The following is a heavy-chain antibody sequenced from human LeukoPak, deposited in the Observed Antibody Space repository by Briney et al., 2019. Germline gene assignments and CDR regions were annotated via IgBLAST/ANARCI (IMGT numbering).Heavy chain of an antibody. V-gene: IGHV3-48*01. J-gene: IGHJ3*02. CDR2: ISSSSATI. D-gene: IGHD2-2*02. CDR1: GFTFSSYS. CDR3: ARRDIVVVPAAIFGAFDI. Sequence: GGSLRLSCAASGFTFSSYSMNWVRQAPGKGLEWVSYISSSSATIYYADSVKGRFTISRDNAKNSLYLQMNSLRAEDTAVYYCARRDIVVVPAAIFGAFDIWGQGTMVTVSS.